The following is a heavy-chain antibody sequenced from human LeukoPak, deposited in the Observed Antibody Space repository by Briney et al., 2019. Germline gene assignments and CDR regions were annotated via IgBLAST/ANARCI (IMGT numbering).Heavy chain of an antibody. CDR2: ISGSGGST. Sequence: GGSLRLSCAASGFTFSSYAMSWVRQAPGKGLEWVSAISGSGGSTYYADSVKGRFTISRDNSKNTLYLQMNSLRAEDTAVYYCAKAARRVGFLEWLLSHGYMDVWGKGTTVTVSS. CDR3: AKAARRVGFLEWLLSHGYMDV. J-gene: IGHJ6*03. V-gene: IGHV3-23*01. D-gene: IGHD3-3*01. CDR1: GFTFSSYA.